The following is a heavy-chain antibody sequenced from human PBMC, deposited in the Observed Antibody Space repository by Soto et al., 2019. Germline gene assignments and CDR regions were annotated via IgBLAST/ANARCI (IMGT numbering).Heavy chain of an antibody. Sequence: QVQLQQWGAGLLKPSETLSLTCAVYGGSFSGYYWSWIRQPPGTGLEWFGEINHSGSTNYNPSLKRRVPISVDACKNKCSLKLSSVTAADTAVYYCARQTKRSCSGGSCYSYSDYWGQGTLVTVSS. CDR2: INHSGST. CDR1: GGSFSGYY. D-gene: IGHD2-15*01. V-gene: IGHV4-34*01. CDR3: ARQTKRSCSGGSCYSYSDY. J-gene: IGHJ4*02.